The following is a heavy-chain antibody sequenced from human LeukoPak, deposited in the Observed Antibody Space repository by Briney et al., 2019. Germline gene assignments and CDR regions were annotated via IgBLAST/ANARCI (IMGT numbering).Heavy chain of an antibody. V-gene: IGHV3-53*01. CDR2: IYSDGST. CDR3: ARGTLDN. J-gene: IGHJ4*02. D-gene: IGHD3/OR15-3a*01. Sequence: GGSLRLSCAASGFSVSTNYINWVRQAPGKGLEWVSVIYSDGSTKYADSVKARFTISRDNSKNMVYLQMKSLRVEDTAVYYCARGTLDNWGQGNLVTVSS. CDR1: GFSVSTNY.